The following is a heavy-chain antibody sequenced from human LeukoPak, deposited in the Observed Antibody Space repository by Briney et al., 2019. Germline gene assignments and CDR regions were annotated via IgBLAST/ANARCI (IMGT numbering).Heavy chain of an antibody. CDR3: ARVSMRGFDP. V-gene: IGHV3-7*01. CDR1: GFTFSSYW. Sequence: GGSLRLSCAASGFTFSSYWMSWVRQAPGKGLEWVANIKQDGSDKNYVESVEGRFTISRDNAKNSLYLQMNSLRAEDTAVYYCARVSMRGFDPWGQGTLVTVSS. J-gene: IGHJ5*02. CDR2: IKQDGSDK.